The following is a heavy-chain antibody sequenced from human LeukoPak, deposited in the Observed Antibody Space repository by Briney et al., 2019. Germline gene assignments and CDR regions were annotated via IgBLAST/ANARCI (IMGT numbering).Heavy chain of an antibody. CDR3: ARWEGIAAAGDEYYFDY. CDR1: GYTFTSYG. D-gene: IGHD6-13*01. J-gene: IGHJ4*02. V-gene: IGHV1-18*01. Sequence: ASVKVSCKASGYTFTSYGISWVRQAPGQGLEWMGWVSAYNGNTNYAQKLQGRVTMTTDTSTSTAYMELRSLRSDDTAVYYCARWEGIAAAGDEYYFDYWGQGTLVTVSS. CDR2: VSAYNGNT.